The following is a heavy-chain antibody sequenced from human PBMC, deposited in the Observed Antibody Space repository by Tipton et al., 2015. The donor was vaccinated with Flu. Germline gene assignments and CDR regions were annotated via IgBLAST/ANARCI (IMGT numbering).Heavy chain of an antibody. CDR1: GGSISSSSYY. Sequence: LRLSCTVSGGSISSSSYYWGWIRQPPGKGLEWIGSIYYSGSTYYNPSLKSRVTISVDTSKNQFSLKLSSVTAADTAVYYCARRASDYSSGWYWGQGTLVTVSS. D-gene: IGHD6-19*01. V-gene: IGHV4-39*01. CDR2: IYYSGST. CDR3: ARRASDYSSGWY. J-gene: IGHJ4*02.